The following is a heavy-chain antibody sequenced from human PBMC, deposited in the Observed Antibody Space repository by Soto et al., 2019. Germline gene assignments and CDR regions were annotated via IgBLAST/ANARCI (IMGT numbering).Heavy chain of an antibody. CDR1: GFTLDTFG. CDR2: ISFDGYSQ. D-gene: IGHD6-19*01. Sequence: QVQLVESGGGVVQPGESLRLSCVASGFTLDTFGMHWVRQAPGKGLEWVGVISFDGYSQYYADSVKGRFTISRDISQNTLDLHMSSLRVEDTAVYYCAKGSRGGYSRVWRAIESWGQGTLVTVSS. CDR3: AKGSRGGYSRVWRAIES. J-gene: IGHJ4*02. V-gene: IGHV3-30*18.